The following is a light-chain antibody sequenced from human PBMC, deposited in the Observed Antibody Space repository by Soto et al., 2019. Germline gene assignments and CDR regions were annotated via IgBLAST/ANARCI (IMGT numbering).Light chain of an antibody. CDR3: QQRYNWPIT. CDR1: RSISGY. J-gene: IGKJ5*01. CDR2: ADS. V-gene: IGKV3-11*02. Sequence: EIELTQSPATLSLSPGESAPLSCRASRSISGYLGWYQKKPGQAPRLLIYADSSGATGIPARFSGSGSGRDLTITISSLEPEDFEVYYCQQRYNWPITFGQGTRRE.